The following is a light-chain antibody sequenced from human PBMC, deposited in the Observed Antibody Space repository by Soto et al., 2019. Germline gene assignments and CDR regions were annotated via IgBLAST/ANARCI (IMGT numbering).Light chain of an antibody. CDR1: DSDVGGYNY. J-gene: IGLJ2*01. V-gene: IGLV2-14*01. Sequence: QSALTQPASVSGSPGQSITISCTGTDSDVGGYNYVSWYQQHPGKAPKLMIYGVYNRPSGVSNRFSGSTSVNTASLTISGLQAEDDDDYYCSSFTNNNTPHVVFGGGTKLTVL. CDR3: SSFTNNNTPHVV. CDR2: GVY.